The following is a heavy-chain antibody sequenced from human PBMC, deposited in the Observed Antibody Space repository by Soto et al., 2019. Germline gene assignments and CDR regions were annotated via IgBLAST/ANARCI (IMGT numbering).Heavy chain of an antibody. J-gene: IGHJ5*02. CDR2: INPNSGGT. V-gene: IGHV1-2*04. CDR1: GYTFTGYY. D-gene: IGHD3-3*01. Sequence: RASVKVSCKASGYTFTGYYMHWVRQAPGQGLEWMGWINPNSGGTNYAQKFQGWVTMTRDTSISTAYMELSRLRSDDTAVYYCARGATYYDFWSGYSWFDPWGQGTLVTVSS. CDR3: ARGATYYDFWSGYSWFDP.